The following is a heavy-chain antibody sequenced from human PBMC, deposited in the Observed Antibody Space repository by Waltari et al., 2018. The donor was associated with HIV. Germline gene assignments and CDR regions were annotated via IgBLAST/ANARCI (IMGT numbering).Heavy chain of an antibody. J-gene: IGHJ3*02. Sequence: QVQLVESGGGVVQPGGSLRLSCAASGFTFSNYDMHWVRQAPGKWLELVAFIRYDGSKKYYADSVKGRFTISRDNSKNTLYLQMNSLRAEDTALYYCAKEGVGATLGAFDIWGQGTMVTVSS. CDR3: AKEGVGATLGAFDI. CDR1: GFTFSNYD. CDR2: IRYDGSKK. V-gene: IGHV3-30*02. D-gene: IGHD1-26*01.